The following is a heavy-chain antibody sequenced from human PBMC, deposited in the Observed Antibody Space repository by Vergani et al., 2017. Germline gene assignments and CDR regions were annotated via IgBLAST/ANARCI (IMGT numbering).Heavy chain of an antibody. V-gene: IGHV3-53*02. Sequence: EVQLVETGGGLIQPGGSLRLSCVVSGFSVSNNYMSWVRHRPGKGLEWVSFIFTGGTTYYEDSVKGRFTISRDNSKNTVHLQMNSLTAEDTAVYYCAKMCHCDDSYFYCMDVWVKAATVTVSS. CDR3: AKMCHCDDSYFYCMDV. CDR1: GFSVSNNY. D-gene: IGHD2-21*02. CDR2: IFTGGTT. J-gene: IGHJ6*03.